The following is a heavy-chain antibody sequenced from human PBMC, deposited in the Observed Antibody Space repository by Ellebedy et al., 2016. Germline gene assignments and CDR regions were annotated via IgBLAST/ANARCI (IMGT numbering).Heavy chain of an antibody. Sequence: GESLKISCEASGFTFSSYAMSWVRQAPGKGLEWVSGISGSGGSTHYADSVKGRFTISRDNSKNTLYVQMNSLRAEDTAVYYCARVSVVVPAARAFDIWGHGTVVTVSS. CDR3: ARVSVVVPAARAFDI. J-gene: IGHJ3*02. CDR1: GFTFSSYA. CDR2: ISGSGGST. D-gene: IGHD2-2*01. V-gene: IGHV3-23*01.